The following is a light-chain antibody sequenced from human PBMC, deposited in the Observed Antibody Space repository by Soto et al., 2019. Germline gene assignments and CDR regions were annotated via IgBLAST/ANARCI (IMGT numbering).Light chain of an antibody. CDR2: GAS. Sequence: EIVLTQSPGTLSLSPGERATLSCRASQSVSSSYLAWYQQKPGQAPRLLIYGASSRATGIPDRFSGSGSGTDFTLTNSRLEPEDCSVYYCQQYGSSPLTFGQGTQVEIK. CDR3: QQYGSSPLT. J-gene: IGKJ1*01. CDR1: QSVSSSY. V-gene: IGKV3-20*01.